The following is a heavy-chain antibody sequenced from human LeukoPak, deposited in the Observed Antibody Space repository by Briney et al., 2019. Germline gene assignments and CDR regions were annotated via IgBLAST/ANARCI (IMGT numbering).Heavy chain of an antibody. J-gene: IGHJ4*02. CDR1: GYSFTSYW. D-gene: IGHD6-6*01. Sequence: PGESLKISCKGSGYSFTSYWIGWVRQMPGKGLEWMGIIYPGDSDTRYSPSFQGQVTISADKSISTAYLQWSSLKASDTAMYYCARATGHRSPSRYFDYWGQGTLVTVSS. V-gene: IGHV5-51*01. CDR2: IYPGDSDT. CDR3: ARATGHRSPSRYFDY.